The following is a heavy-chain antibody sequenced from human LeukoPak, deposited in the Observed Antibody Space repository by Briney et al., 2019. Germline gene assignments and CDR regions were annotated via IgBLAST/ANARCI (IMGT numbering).Heavy chain of an antibody. CDR3: ASCHCTNGVCYGECEYFQH. D-gene: IGHD2-8*01. CDR2: INPSGGST. J-gene: IGHJ1*01. V-gene: IGHV1-46*01. CDR1: GYTFTSYY. Sequence: ASVKVSCKASGYTFTSYYMHWVRQAPGQGLEWMGIINPSGGSTSYAQKFQGRVTMTRDTSTSTVYMELRSLRSDDTAVYYCASCHCTNGVCYGECEYFQHWGQGTLVTVSS.